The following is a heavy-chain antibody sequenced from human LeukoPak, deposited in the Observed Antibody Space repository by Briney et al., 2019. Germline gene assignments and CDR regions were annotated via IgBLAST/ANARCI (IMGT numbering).Heavy chain of an antibody. CDR1: GGSIISYY. CDR2: IYYSGST. V-gene: IGHV4-59*01. D-gene: IGHD2-2*01. CDR3: ARGGVVPAED. Sequence: SETLSLTCTVSGGSIISYYWSWIRQPPGKGLEWIGYIYYSGSTNYNPSLKSRVTISVDTSKNQFSLKLSSVTAADTAVYYCARGGVVPAEDWGQGTLVTVSS. J-gene: IGHJ4*02.